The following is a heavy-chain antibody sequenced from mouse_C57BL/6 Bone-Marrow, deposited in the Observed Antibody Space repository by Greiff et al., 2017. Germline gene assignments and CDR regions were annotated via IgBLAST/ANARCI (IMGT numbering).Heavy chain of an antibody. V-gene: IGHV2-5*01. CDR3: APLCPWFAY. Sequence: VQLQQSGPGLVQPSQSLSITCTVSGFSLTSYGVHWVRQSPGKGLEWLGVIWRGGSTDYNAAFMSRLSITKDNSRSQGFFEMNSLQADVTAIYYCAPLCPWFAYWGQGTMVTVSA. J-gene: IGHJ3*01. D-gene: IGHD6-1*01. CDR2: IWRGGST. CDR1: GFSLTSYG.